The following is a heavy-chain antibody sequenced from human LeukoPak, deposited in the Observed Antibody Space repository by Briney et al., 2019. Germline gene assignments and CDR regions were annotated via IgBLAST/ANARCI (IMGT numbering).Heavy chain of an antibody. CDR3: GRAVAGTPGYYSDY. J-gene: IGHJ4*02. CDR2: IYPWDSDT. CDR1: GYSFTSYW. D-gene: IGHD2-15*01. Sequence: GESLKISGKGSGYSFTSYWIGGVGQMPGKGLEGRGIIYPWDSDTRYSQSFQGTVTTYDDKTIRTAYLQSSSLKDSDAAKYYCGRAVAGTPGYYSDYWGQGTLVTVSS. V-gene: IGHV5-51*01.